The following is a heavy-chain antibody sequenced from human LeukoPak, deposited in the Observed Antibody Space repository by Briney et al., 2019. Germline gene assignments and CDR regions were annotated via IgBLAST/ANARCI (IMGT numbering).Heavy chain of an antibody. CDR3: AIMRDGYTN. J-gene: IGHJ4*02. V-gene: IGHV3-30*02. CDR1: GFTFSNYG. D-gene: IGHD5-24*01. CDR2: IRHDGSHK. Sequence: PGGSLRLSCAASGFTFSNYGMHWVRQSPGKGLEWVTFIRHDGSHKSYADSVKGRFTVSRDNSKNTLYLQMNSLRPEDTAVYYCAIMRDGYTNWGQGTLVTVSS.